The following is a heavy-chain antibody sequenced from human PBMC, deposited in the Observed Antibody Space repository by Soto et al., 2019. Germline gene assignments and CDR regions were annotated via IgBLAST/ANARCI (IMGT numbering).Heavy chain of an antibody. D-gene: IGHD3-10*01. CDR1: GYSFTSYW. V-gene: IGHV5-51*01. CDR2: IYPGDSDT. Sequence: PGESLEISCKGSGYSFTSYWIGWVRQMPGKGLEWMGIIYPGDSDTRYSPSFQGQVTISADKSISTAYLQWSSLKASDTAMYYFAGGGVRGVITRTRDYYGMDVWGQGTTVTVAS. CDR3: AGGGVRGVITRTRDYYGMDV. J-gene: IGHJ6*02.